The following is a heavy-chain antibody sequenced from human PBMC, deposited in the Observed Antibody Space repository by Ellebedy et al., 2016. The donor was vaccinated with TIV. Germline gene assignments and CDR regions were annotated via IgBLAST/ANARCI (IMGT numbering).Heavy chain of an antibody. V-gene: IGHV4-39*01. J-gene: IGHJ5*02. CDR3: ARHSTVTTIGT. D-gene: IGHD4-17*01. CDR2: FSQSGST. Sequence: MPSETLSLTCTVSGYSISSSVYYLGWIRQPPGKGLEWIGSFSQSGSTYYNPSLTSRVTISVETSKHQFSLKLSSVTAADTAIFYCARHSTVTTIGTWGQGALVTVSS. CDR1: GYSISSSVYY.